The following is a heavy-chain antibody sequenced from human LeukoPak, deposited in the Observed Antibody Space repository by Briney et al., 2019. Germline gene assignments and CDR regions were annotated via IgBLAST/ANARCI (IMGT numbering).Heavy chain of an antibody. CDR3: ASHGGSMIVLTRTFDI. CDR2: ISGGGGNT. V-gene: IGHV3-23*01. Sequence: GGSLRLSCAASGFTFSSYGMSWVRQAPGKGVEWVSAISGGGGNTYYADSVKGRFTIPRDNSKNTLYLQMNSLRAEDTAVHYGASHGGSMIVLTRTFDIWGQGTMVIVSS. D-gene: IGHD3-22*01. J-gene: IGHJ3*02. CDR1: GFTFSSYG.